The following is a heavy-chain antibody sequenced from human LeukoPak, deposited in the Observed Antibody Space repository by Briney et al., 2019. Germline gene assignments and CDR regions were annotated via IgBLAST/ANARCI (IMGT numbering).Heavy chain of an antibody. CDR1: GFTFGDYA. CDR2: IRSKAYGGTT. D-gene: IGHD1-26*01. CDR3: TRDLYGGSYYFDY. V-gene: IGHV3-49*03. J-gene: IGHJ4*02. Sequence: GGSLRLSCTASGFTFGDYAMSWFRQAPGKGLEWVGFIRSKAYGGTTEYAASVKGRFTISRDDSKSIAYLQMNSLKTEDTAMYYCTRDLYGGSYYFDYWGQGTLVTVSS.